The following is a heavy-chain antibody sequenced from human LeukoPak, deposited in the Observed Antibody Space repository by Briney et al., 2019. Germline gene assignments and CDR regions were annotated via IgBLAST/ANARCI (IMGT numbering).Heavy chain of an antibody. J-gene: IGHJ6*02. CDR3: ASKAGLGYCSGGSCDYYYGMDV. Sequence: GASVKVSCKASGYTFTSYAMHWVRQAPGQRLEWMGWINAGNGNTKYSQKFQGRVTITRDTSASTAYMELSSLRSEDTAVYYCASKAGLGYCSGGSCDYYYGMDVWGQGTTVTVSS. V-gene: IGHV1-3*01. CDR2: INAGNGNT. CDR1: GYTFTSYA. D-gene: IGHD2-15*01.